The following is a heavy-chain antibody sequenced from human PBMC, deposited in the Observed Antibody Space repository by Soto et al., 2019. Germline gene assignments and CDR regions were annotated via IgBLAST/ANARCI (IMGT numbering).Heavy chain of an antibody. J-gene: IGHJ3*02. D-gene: IGHD5-12*01. CDR2: IYYSGST. CDR1: GGSISNYY. CDR3: ARRPLLSGYDWGAFDI. V-gene: IGHV4-59*08. Sequence: PSETMCLTCTVSGGSISNYYWSWIRPPPGRGLEWIGYIYYSGSTNYNPSLKSRVTISVDTSKNQFSLKLSSVTAADTAVYYCARRPLLSGYDWGAFDIWGQGTMVTVSS.